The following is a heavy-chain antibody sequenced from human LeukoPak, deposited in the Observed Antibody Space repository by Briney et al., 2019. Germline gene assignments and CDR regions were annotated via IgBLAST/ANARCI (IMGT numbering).Heavy chain of an antibody. CDR2: ISSGSST. D-gene: IGHD3-22*01. CDR3: ARRRSKAYEN. J-gene: IGHJ4*02. CDR1: GFTVSSHY. Sequence: GGSLRLSCAASGFTVSSHYMTWVRQAPGKGLEWVSLISSGSSTYYADSVKGRFTISRDNSKNTLYLQLNSLRADDTAVYYCARRRSKAYENWGQGTLATVSS. V-gene: IGHV3-53*01.